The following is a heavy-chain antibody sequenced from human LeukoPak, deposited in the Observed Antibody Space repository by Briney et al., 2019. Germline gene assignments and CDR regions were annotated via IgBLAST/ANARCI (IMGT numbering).Heavy chain of an antibody. CDR2: IFQSGHT. CDR1: GYSISSGYY. V-gene: IGHV4-38-2*02. J-gene: IGHJ4*02. Sequence: SETLSLTCTVSGYSISSGYYWGWIRQPPGKGLEWTGSIFQSGHTYYSPSLKSRVTISVDTSNNRFSLSLSAVTAADTAIYYCARDTRTAQGFDYWGQGILVTVSS. D-gene: IGHD2-15*01. CDR3: ARDTRTAQGFDY.